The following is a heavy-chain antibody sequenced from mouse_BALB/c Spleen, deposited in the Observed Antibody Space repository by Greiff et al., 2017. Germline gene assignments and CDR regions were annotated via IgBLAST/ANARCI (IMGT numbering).Heavy chain of an antibody. D-gene: IGHD1-2*01. Sequence: EVNLVESGGGLVKPGGSLKLSCAASGFAFSSYDMSWVRQTPEKRLEWVAYISSGGGSTYYPDTVKGRFTISRDNAKNTLYLQMSSLKSEDTAMYYCARLRLGYYAMDYWGQGTSVTVSS. CDR3: ARLRLGYYAMDY. CDR1: GFAFSSYD. J-gene: IGHJ4*01. V-gene: IGHV5-12-1*01. CDR2: ISSGGGST.